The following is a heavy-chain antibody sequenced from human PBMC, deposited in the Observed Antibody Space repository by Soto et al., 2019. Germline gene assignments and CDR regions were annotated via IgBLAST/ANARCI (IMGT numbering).Heavy chain of an antibody. D-gene: IGHD6-6*01. CDR3: VKDVSNSFPYGDY. V-gene: IGHV3-64D*06. Sequence: GGSLRLSCSASGFTFSSYAMHWVRQAPGKGLEYVSAISSNGGSTYYADSVKGRFTISRDNSKNTLYLQMSSLRAEDTAVYYCVKDVSNSFPYGDYWGQGTLVTVSS. CDR2: ISSNGGST. CDR1: GFTFSSYA. J-gene: IGHJ4*02.